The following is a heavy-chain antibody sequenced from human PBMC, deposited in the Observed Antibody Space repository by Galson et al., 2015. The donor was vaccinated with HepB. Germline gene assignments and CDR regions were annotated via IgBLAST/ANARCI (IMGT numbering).Heavy chain of an antibody. V-gene: IGHV1-46*01. Sequence: SVKVSCKASGYTFTTYYIHWVRQAPGQGFEWMGLINPGGGRTTYAQKFQGRLSMTKDTSTSTIYMELRSLRSEATAIYFCGREVSEGSQQYPVIVPTADDYWGQGTLVTVSS. CDR1: GYTFTTYY. J-gene: IGHJ4*02. CDR2: INPGGGRT. CDR3: GREVSEGSQQYPVIVPTADDY. D-gene: IGHD2/OR15-2a*01.